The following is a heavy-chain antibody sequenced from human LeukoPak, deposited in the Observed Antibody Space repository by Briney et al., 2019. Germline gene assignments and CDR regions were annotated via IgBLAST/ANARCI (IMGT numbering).Heavy chain of an antibody. CDR3: ATSGATKLYYFDY. CDR1: GFTFSSYW. CDR2: INSDGSST. D-gene: IGHD1-26*01. V-gene: IGHV3-74*01. Sequence: PGGSLRLSCAASGFTFSSYWMHWVRQARGKGLVWVSRINSDGSSTSYADSVKGRFTISRDNAKNTLYLQMNSLRAEDTAVYYCATSGATKLYYFDYWGQGTLVTVSS. J-gene: IGHJ4*02.